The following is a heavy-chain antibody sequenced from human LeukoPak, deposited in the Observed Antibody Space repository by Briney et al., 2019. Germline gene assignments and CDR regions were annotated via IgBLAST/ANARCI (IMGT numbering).Heavy chain of an antibody. CDR2: IYDSGNT. J-gene: IGHJ5*02. CDR1: GGSISSGGYY. CDR3: ARGYCTSSSCFARHWFDP. D-gene: IGHD2-2*01. Sequence: KPSQTLSLTCTVPGGSISSGGYYWSWIRQHPGKGLEWIGYIYDSGNTYYNPSLKSRVTISVDTSKNQFSLKLSSVTAADTAVYYCARGYCTSSSCFARHWFDPWGQGTLVTVSS. V-gene: IGHV4-31*03.